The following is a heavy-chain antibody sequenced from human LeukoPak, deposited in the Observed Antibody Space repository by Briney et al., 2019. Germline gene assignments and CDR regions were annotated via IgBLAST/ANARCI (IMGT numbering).Heavy chain of an antibody. CDR3: ARDMSTVGTTRSFNI. V-gene: IGHV4-4*07. D-gene: IGHD1-26*01. J-gene: IGHJ3*02. CDR1: GGSISSYY. Sequence: VKPSETLSLTCTVSGGSISSYYWSWVRQPAGKGLEWIGRVYTTGSTNYNPSLKSRATISIDTSENQFSLKLSSVTAADTAIYHCARDMSTVGTTRSFNIWGQGTMVTVSS. CDR2: VYTTGST.